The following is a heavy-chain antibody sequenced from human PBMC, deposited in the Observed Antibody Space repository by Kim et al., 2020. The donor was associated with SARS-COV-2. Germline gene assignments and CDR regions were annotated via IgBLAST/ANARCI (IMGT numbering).Heavy chain of an antibody. J-gene: IGHJ6*02. CDR1: GYTFTGYY. D-gene: IGHD3-3*01. Sequence: ASVKVSCKASGYTFTGYYMHWVRQAPGQGLEWMGWINPNSGGTNYAQKFQGRVTMTRDTSISTAYMELSRLRSDDTAVYYCARVDYDFWSGRNYGMDVWGQGTTVTVSS. CDR2: INPNSGGT. CDR3: ARVDYDFWSGRNYGMDV. V-gene: IGHV1-2*02.